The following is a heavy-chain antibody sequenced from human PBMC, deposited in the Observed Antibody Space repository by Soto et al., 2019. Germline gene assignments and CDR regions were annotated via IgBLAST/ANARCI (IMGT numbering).Heavy chain of an antibody. CDR1: GFTFSSYA. D-gene: IGHD2-15*01. V-gene: IGHV3-30-3*01. Sequence: QVQLVESGGGVVQPGRSLRLSCAASGFTFSSYAMHWVRQAPGKGLEWVAAISYDGSNKYYADSVKGRFTISRDNSKNTLYLQMNSLRAEDTAVYYCARDTLFPVVVVAQPDYWGQGTLVTVSS. J-gene: IGHJ4*02. CDR2: ISYDGSNK. CDR3: ARDTLFPVVVVAQPDY.